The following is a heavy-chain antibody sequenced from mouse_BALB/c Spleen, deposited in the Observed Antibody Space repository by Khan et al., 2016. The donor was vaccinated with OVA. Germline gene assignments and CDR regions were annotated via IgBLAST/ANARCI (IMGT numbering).Heavy chain of an antibody. V-gene: IGHV14-3*02. D-gene: IGHD6-1*01. Sequence: EVKLQESGAELVKPGASVKLSCTASGFNIKDTYLHWVKQRPEQGLEWIGRIAPATGNTQYDPKFQGKATITSDTSSNTSYLQFNSLTSEDTAVYYCARPSDDPRDFEVWGAGTTVTVSS. CDR1: GFNIKDTY. CDR3: ARPSDDPRDFEV. J-gene: IGHJ1*01. CDR2: IAPATGNT.